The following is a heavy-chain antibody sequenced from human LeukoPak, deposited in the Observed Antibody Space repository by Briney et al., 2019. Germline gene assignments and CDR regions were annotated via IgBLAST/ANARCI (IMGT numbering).Heavy chain of an antibody. V-gene: IGHV4-59*01. CDR3: ARGHHGLEV. Sequence: SETLSLTCTVSGASISDYYWSWIRQPPGKGLEWIGYIYYTGSTNYNPSLEGRVTISVGMSKNQFSLNLRSVTAADTAVYFCARGHHGLEVWGQGTTVSVSS. CDR1: GASISDYY. J-gene: IGHJ6*02. CDR2: IYYTGST.